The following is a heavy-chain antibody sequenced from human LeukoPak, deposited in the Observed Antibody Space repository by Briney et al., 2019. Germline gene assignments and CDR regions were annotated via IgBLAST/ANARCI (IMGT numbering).Heavy chain of an antibody. CDR2: INSDSSAI. CDR3: ARSYTGYDL. J-gene: IGHJ4*02. Sequence: PGGSLRLSCVASGFTFSSYSMNWVRQAPGKGLDWISGINSDSSAIYYADSVKGRFTISRDSAKNSLYLQMNSLRAEDTAVYYCARSYTGYDLWGQGTLVTVSS. V-gene: IGHV3-48*01. D-gene: IGHD5-12*01. CDR1: GFTFSSYS.